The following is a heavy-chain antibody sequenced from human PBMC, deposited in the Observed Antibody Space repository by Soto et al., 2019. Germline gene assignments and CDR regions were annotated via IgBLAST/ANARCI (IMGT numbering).Heavy chain of an antibody. V-gene: IGHV4-30-2*01. Sequence: SETLSLTCAVSGGSIGGVGYSWSWIRQPPGGGLEWIGYMYHSGTFLKSPSLKTRLTISLDMSKNQFSLTRNSMTAADTAVYYCARAQFYSGSGNYNNLMFDAWGQGIQVTVSS. J-gene: IGHJ5*02. CDR1: GGSIGGVGYS. D-gene: IGHD3-10*01. CDR2: MYHSGTF. CDR3: ARAQFYSGSGNYNNLMFDA.